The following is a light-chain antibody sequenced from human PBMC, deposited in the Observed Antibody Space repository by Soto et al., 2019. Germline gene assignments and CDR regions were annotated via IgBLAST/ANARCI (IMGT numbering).Light chain of an antibody. CDR1: SGSIASNY. V-gene: IGLV6-57*04. CDR2: EDN. CDR3: QSYDSSVV. Sequence: NFMLTQPHSVSESPGKTVTISCTRSSGSIASNYVQWYQQRPGSAPTTVIYEDNQRPSGVPDRFSGSIDSSSNSASLTISGLKTADQADYYCQSYDSSVVFGGGTKVTVL. J-gene: IGLJ2*01.